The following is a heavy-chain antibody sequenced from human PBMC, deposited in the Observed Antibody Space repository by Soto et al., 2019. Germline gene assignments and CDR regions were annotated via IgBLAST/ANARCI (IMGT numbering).Heavy chain of an antibody. CDR1: GVTFSRYW. Sequence: EVQLVESGGGLVQPGGSLRLSCAASGVTFSRYWMHWVRQAPGKGLVWVSRINRDGSSTTYADSVKGRFTISRDNAKNTLYLQMNSLRAEDTAVYYCARVETCSSTSCYSVFDYWGQGTLVTVSS. CDR3: ARVETCSSTSCYSVFDY. D-gene: IGHD2-2*01. V-gene: IGHV3-74*03. CDR2: INRDGSST. J-gene: IGHJ4*02.